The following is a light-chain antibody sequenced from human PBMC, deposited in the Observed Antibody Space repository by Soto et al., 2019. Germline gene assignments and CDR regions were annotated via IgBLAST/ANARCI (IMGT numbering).Light chain of an antibody. J-gene: IGKJ1*01. CDR2: KAS. Sequence: IQMTPSPSTLSSSLVDTITITCRASQTISTWLAWYQQKPGKAPNLLIYKASTLQSGVPSRFSGSGSGTEFTLTISSLQPEDFATYYCQQYNSELWTFGQGTKVDIK. CDR3: QQYNSELWT. V-gene: IGKV1-5*03. CDR1: QTISTW.